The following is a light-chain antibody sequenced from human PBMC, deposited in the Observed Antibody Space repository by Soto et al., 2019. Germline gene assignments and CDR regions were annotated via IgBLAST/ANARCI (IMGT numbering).Light chain of an antibody. J-gene: IGKJ5*01. CDR3: QQSYSTPPT. V-gene: IGKV1-39*01. CDR1: QSISSY. Sequence: DIQMTQSPSSLSASVGDRVTITCRASQSISSYLNWYQQKPGKAPKLLIYAASSLQSGVPSRFSGNGSGTDFTLTTSSLQPEDFATYYCQQSYSTPPTFGQGTRLEIK. CDR2: AAS.